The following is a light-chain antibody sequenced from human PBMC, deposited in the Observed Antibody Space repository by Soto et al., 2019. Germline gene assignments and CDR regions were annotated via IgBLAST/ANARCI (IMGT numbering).Light chain of an antibody. CDR3: QQYNSYSLT. CDR1: QIISSR. V-gene: IGKV1-5*01. Sequence: DIQMTQSPSILSASVGDRVTITCRASQIISSRLAWYQQKPGKAPKLLIYDAYNLESGVLSRFSGSGSGTEFTLTISSLQPDDFATYYCQQYNSYSLTFGGGTKVEIK. J-gene: IGKJ4*01. CDR2: DAY.